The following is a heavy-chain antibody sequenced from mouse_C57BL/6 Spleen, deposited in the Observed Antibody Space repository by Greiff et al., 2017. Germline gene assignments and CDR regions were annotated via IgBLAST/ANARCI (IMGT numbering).Heavy chain of an antibody. J-gene: IGHJ3*01. CDR3: ALIHDGYSWFAY. CDR1: GYTFTSYW. CDR2: IDPSDSYT. Sequence: QVQLQQPGAELVKPGASVKLSCKASGYTFTSYWMQWVKQRPGQGLEWIGEIDPSDSYTNYNQKFKGKATLTVDTSSSTAYMQLSSLTSEDSAVYYCALIHDGYSWFAYRGQGTLVTVSA. V-gene: IGHV1-50*01. D-gene: IGHD2-3*01.